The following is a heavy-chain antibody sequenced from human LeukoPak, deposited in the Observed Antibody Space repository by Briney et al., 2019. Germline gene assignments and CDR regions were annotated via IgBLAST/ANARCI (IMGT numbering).Heavy chain of an antibody. D-gene: IGHD3/OR15-3a*01. CDR3: ARGPVGILDLSY. J-gene: IGHJ4*02. CDR1: GYTFTSYG. Sequence: GASVKVSCKASGYTFTSYGISWVRQAPGQGLEWMGWISAYNGNTNYAQKLQGRVTMTRDTSISTAYMELSRLRSDDTAVYYCARGPVGILDLSYWGQGTLVTVSS. CDR2: ISAYNGNT. V-gene: IGHV1-18*01.